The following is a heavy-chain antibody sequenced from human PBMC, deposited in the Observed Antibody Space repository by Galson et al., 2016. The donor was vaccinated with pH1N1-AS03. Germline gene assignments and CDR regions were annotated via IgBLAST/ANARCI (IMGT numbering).Heavy chain of an antibody. J-gene: IGHJ5*02. CDR2: VYYSGRT. D-gene: IGHD5-24*01. CDR3: ARQATPEGWLHYTWFDP. CDR1: GDSMDSSSYR. Sequence: SETLSLTCSVSGDSMDSSSYRWGWIRQPPGKGLEWIGTVYYSGRTYYNPSLNRRVTISVDVSRRHFSLKLKSVSATDTGVYYCARQATPEGWLHYTWFDPWGQGTLVTVSS. V-gene: IGHV4-39*01.